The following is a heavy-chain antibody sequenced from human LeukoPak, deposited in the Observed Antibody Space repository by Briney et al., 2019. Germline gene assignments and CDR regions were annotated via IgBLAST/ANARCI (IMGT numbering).Heavy chain of an antibody. J-gene: IGHJ4*02. CDR3: VRGSASLTY. V-gene: IGHV3-48*04. Sequence: GGSLRLSCAVSGFSFSGYGLNWVRQAPGKGLEWVSHSSSGSHTNWYADSVKGRFTVSRDNGKNSLYLQMNSLRAEDTAVYYCVRGSASLTYWGQGTLVTVSS. CDR2: SSSGSHTN. D-gene: IGHD1-26*01. CDR1: GFSFSGYG.